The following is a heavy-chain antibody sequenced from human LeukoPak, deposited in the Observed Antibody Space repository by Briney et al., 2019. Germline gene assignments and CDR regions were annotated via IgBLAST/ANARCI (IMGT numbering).Heavy chain of an antibody. CDR3: ARGPAAATNWFDP. J-gene: IGHJ5*02. V-gene: IGHV1-2*06. CDR2: ITSNSGGT. D-gene: IGHD6-13*01. CDR1: GYTFTDYY. Sequence: ASVKVSCKASGYTFTDYYMHWVRQAPGQGLEWMGRITSNSGGTSYAQKFQGRATMTRDTSISTAYMELSRLRSDDTAVYYCARGPAAATNWFDPWGQGTLVTVSS.